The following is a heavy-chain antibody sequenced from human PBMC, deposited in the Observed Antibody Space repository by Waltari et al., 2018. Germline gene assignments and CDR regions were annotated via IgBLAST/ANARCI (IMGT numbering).Heavy chain of an antibody. J-gene: IGHJ4*02. CDR3: ARVPAARFFDY. D-gene: IGHD6-6*01. CDR2: ILIGCSI. Sequence: EVQLVESGGGLVQPGGSLRLSCAASGFTVSSNYMSWVRQAPGEVVEWVSVILIGCSIYYADYVKGRFTISRDNSKNTLYLQMNSRRAEDTAVYYCARVPAARFFDYWGQGTLVTVSS. V-gene: IGHV3-66*01. CDR1: GFTVSSNY.